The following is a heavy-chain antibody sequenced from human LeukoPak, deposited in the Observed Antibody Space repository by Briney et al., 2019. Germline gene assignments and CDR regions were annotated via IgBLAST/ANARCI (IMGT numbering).Heavy chain of an antibody. D-gene: IGHD3-16*02. V-gene: IGHV1-18*04. J-gene: IGHJ4*02. CDR3: ARDQYDHVWGSYRPYFDH. CDR2: ISPYTGNT. CDR1: GYTFTSYG. Sequence: ASVKVSCTASGYTFTSYGISWVRQAPGQGLEWMGSISPYTGNTKYAERLQGRVIMTTDTSTRTAYMELRSLKSDDTAVFYCARDQYDHVWGSYRPYFDHWGQGTLVSVPS.